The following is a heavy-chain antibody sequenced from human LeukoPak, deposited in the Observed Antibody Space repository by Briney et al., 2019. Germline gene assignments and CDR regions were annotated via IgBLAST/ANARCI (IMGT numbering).Heavy chain of an antibody. D-gene: IGHD3-16*01. Sequence: GGSLRLSCAVSGFTFRTYWMHWVRQVPGEGLVWVSRINEDGSITSYADSVTGRFTISRDNAQNTLYLQMNSLSAEDTAVYYCGRDLGGRWSYWGQGALVTVSS. V-gene: IGHV3-74*01. J-gene: IGHJ4*02. CDR2: INEDGSIT. CDR1: GFTFRTYW. CDR3: GRDLGGRWSY.